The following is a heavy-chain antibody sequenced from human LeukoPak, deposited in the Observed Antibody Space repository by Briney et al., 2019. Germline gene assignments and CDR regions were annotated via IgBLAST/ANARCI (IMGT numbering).Heavy chain of an antibody. CDR3: ARLLYYYDSSGYPDY. CDR2: IYYSGST. V-gene: IGHV4-39*01. J-gene: IGHJ4*02. CDR1: GGSISSSSYY. D-gene: IGHD3-22*01. Sequence: SETLSLTCTVSGGSISSSSYYWGWIRQPPGKGLEWIGSIYYSGSTYYNPSLKSRVTISVDTSKNQLSLKLSSVTAADTAVYYCARLLYYYDSSGYPDYWGQGTLVTVSS.